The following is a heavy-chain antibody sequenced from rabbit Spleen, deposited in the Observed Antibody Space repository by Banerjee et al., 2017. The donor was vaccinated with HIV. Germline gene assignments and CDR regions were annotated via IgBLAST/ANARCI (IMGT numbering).Heavy chain of an antibody. CDR2: IYTGGSGST. Sequence: QQLVESGGGLVKPGASLTLTCKASGVSFSSGFDMCWVRQAPGKGLEWIACIYTGGSGSTAYASWAKGRFTVSRTSSTTVTLQLNSLTAADTATYFCARGSATMTMVITGYYLSLWGPGTLVTVS. CDR1: GVSFSSGFD. J-gene: IGHJ4*01. CDR3: ARGSATMTMVITGYYLSL. D-gene: IGHD2-1*01. V-gene: IGHV1S40*01.